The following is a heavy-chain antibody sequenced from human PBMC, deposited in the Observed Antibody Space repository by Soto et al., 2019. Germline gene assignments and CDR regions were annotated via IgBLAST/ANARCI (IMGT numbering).Heavy chain of an antibody. CDR3: ARDRQLPEPNTVAGTWYFDY. D-gene: IGHD6-19*01. CDR2: ISAYNGNT. CDR1: GYTFTSYG. J-gene: IGHJ4*02. V-gene: IGHV1-18*01. Sequence: QVQLVQSGAEVKKPGASVKVSCKASGYTFTSYGISWVRQAPGQGLEWMGWISAYNGNTNYAQKLQGRVTMTTDTSTSTAYMELRSLRSDDTAVYYCARDRQLPEPNTVAGTWYFDYWGQGTLVTVSS.